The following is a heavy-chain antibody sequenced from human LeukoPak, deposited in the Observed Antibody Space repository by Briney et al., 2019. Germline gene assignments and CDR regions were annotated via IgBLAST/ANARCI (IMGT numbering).Heavy chain of an antibody. CDR1: GGSISSGSYY. Sequence: PSETLSLTCTVSGGSISSGSYYWGWLRQPPGKGLEWIGEINHSGSTNYNPSLKSRVTISVDTSKNQFSLKLSSVTAADTAVYFCARGPYSYDSSGAFDIWGQGTMVTVSS. V-gene: IGHV4-39*07. D-gene: IGHD3-22*01. J-gene: IGHJ3*02. CDR3: ARGPYSYDSSGAFDI. CDR2: INHSGST.